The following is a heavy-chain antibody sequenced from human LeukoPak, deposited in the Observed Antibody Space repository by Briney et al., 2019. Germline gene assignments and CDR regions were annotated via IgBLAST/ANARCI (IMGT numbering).Heavy chain of an antibody. V-gene: IGHV1-69*13. Sequence: AASVKVSFKASGGTFSSYAISWVRQAPGQGLEWMGGIIPIFGTANYAQKFQGRVTITADESTSTAYMELSSLRSEDTAVYYCARDSGAAANYDSSGYYSFDYWGQGTLVTVSS. D-gene: IGHD3-22*01. CDR1: GGTFSSYA. J-gene: IGHJ4*02. CDR2: IIPIFGTA. CDR3: ARDSGAAANYDSSGYYSFDY.